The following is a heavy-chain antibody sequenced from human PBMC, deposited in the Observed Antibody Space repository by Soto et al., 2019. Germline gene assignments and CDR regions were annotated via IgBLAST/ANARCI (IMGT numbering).Heavy chain of an antibody. V-gene: IGHV5-10-1*01. CDR3: ARLRRYDHGMDV. CDR2: IDPSDSYT. D-gene: IGHD3-3*01. CDR1: GYTFTTFW. J-gene: IGHJ6*02. Sequence: GESLKISCTGFGYTFTTFWISWVRQMPGKGLEWMGRIDPSDSYTNYSPSFQGHVTISADKSISTAYLQWSSLKASDTAMYYCARLRRYDHGMDVWGQGTTVTVSS.